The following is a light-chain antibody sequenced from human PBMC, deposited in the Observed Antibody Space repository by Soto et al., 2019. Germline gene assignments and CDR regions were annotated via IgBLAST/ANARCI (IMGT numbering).Light chain of an antibody. J-gene: IGLJ1*01. CDR3: SSYPNINTRACV. CDR1: SGDIGSYNR. Sequence: QSVLTQPASVSGSPGQSITISCTGTSGDIGSYNRVSWYQQHPGKAPKLIIYEVTDRPSGVSNRFSGSKSGNTASLTISGLQAEDEAEDYCSSYPNINTRACVFGTGTKLTVL. CDR2: EVT. V-gene: IGLV2-14*01.